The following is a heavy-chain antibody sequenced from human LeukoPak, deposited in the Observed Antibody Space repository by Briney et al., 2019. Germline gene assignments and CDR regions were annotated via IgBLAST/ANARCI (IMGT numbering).Heavy chain of an antibody. J-gene: IGHJ4*02. V-gene: IGHV3-33*01. D-gene: IGHD3-22*01. CDR2: IWSEGNNK. CDR3: ARDLRGDSSGYYHDY. CDR1: GFSFSNYG. Sequence: GGSLRLSCAASGFSFSNYGMHWVRQAPGKGLEWVAVIWSEGNNKYYVDSVKGRFTISRDNAKNSLYLQMNSLRAEDTAVYYCARDLRGDSSGYYHDYWGQGTLVTVSS.